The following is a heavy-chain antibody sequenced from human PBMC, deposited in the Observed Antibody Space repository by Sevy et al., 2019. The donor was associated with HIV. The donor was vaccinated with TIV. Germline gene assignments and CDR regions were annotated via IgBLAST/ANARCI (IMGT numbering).Heavy chain of an antibody. J-gene: IGHJ4*02. D-gene: IGHD6-13*01. V-gene: IGHV4-39*02. CDR2: IYYRGNT. CDR3: ARRAYGSSHYFDY. CDR1: GDSITSSSYY. Sequence: SETLSLTCSVSGDSITSSSYYWGWIRQPPGKGLEWIGIIYYRGNTYYNPSLKSRVTIFVDTSKNHFSLKPTSVTAADTAFYYCARRAYGSSHYFDYWGQGTLVTVSS.